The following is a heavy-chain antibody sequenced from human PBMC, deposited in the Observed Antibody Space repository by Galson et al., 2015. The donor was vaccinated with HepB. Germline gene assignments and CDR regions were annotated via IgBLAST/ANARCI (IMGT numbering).Heavy chain of an antibody. J-gene: IGHJ3*02. CDR2: ISSSSSTI. Sequence: SLRLSCAASGFTFSGYSMNWVRQAPGKGLEWVSYISSSSSTIYYADSVKGRFTISRDNAKNSLYLQMNSLRDEDTAVYYCARAGLRLGELSFLGAFDIWGQGTMVTVSS. CDR1: GFTFSGYS. CDR3: ARAGLRLGELSFLGAFDI. D-gene: IGHD3-16*02. V-gene: IGHV3-48*02.